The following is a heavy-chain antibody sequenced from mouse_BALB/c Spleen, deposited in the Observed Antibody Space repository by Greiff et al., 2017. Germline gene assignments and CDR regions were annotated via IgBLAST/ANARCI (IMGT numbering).Heavy chain of an antibody. D-gene: IGHD2-4*01. Sequence: QVQLKESGPGLVQPSQSLSITCTVSGFSLTSYGVHWVRQSPGKGLEWLGVIWSGGSTDYNAAFISRLSISKDNSKSQVFFKMNSLQANDTAIYYCARKGGGLRRRYAMDYWGQGTSVTVSS. J-gene: IGHJ4*01. CDR3: ARKGGGLRRRYAMDY. CDR2: IWSGGST. V-gene: IGHV2-2*02. CDR1: GFSLTSYG.